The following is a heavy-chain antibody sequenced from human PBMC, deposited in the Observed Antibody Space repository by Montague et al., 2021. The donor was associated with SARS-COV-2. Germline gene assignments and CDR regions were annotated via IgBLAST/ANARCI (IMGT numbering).Heavy chain of an antibody. D-gene: IGHD3-3*01. CDR1: GGSISSSSYY. V-gene: IGHV4-39*01. Sequence: SETLSLTCTVSGGSISSSSYYWGWIRQPPGKGLEWIGSIYYSGSTYYNPSLKSRVTISVDTSKNQFSLKLSSVTAADTAVYYCARSPRYYDFWSGYLPGHFDYWGQGTLVTVSS. J-gene: IGHJ4*02. CDR2: IYYSGST. CDR3: ARSPRYYDFWSGYLPGHFDY.